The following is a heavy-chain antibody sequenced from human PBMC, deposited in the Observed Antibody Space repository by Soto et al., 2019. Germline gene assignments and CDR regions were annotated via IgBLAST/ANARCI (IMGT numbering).Heavy chain of an antibody. CDR2: VNPIVSMS. V-gene: IGHV1-69*02. CDR1: GDTFNFYS. CDR3: ASSYGSGYRAFDY. D-gene: IGHD3-10*01. Sequence: QVQLVQSGAEVKRPGSSVKVSCKASGDTFNFYSINWVRQAPGLGLEWMGRVNPIVSMSNYAQKFQGRVTMTADKSTSTAYRELSSLRSEDTTIYYFASSYGSGYRAFDYWGQGALVTVSS. J-gene: IGHJ4*02.